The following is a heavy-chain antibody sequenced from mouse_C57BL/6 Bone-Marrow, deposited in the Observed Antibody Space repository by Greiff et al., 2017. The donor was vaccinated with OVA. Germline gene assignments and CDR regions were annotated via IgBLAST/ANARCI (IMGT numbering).Heavy chain of an antibody. D-gene: IGHD2-4*01. Sequence: VQLQQSGAELVKPGASVKMSCKASGYTFTSYWITWVKQRPGQGLEWIGDIYPGSGSTNYNEKFKSKATLTVDTSSSTAYMQLSSLTSEDSAVYYCARVGIYYDYDVAYWGQGTLVTVSA. CDR3: ARVGIYYDYDVAY. V-gene: IGHV1-55*01. CDR2: IYPGSGST. CDR1: GYTFTSYW. J-gene: IGHJ3*01.